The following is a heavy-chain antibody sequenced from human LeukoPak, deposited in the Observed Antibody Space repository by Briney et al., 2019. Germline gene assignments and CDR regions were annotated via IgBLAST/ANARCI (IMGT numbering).Heavy chain of an antibody. CDR3: ARELEINRFDP. CDR1: GGSVSINSCY. J-gene: IGHJ5*02. Sequence: PSETLSLTCSVSGGSVSINSCYWSWIRQPPGKGLEWIGYIYYSGNTNYNPSLKSRVTISVDTSKNQFSLKLRSVTSADTAVYYCARELEINRFDPWGQGTLVTVSP. D-gene: IGHD1-1*01. CDR2: IYYSGNT. V-gene: IGHV4-61*01.